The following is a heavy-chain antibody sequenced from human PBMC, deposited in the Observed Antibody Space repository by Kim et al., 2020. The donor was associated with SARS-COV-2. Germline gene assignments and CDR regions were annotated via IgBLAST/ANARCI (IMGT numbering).Heavy chain of an antibody. D-gene: IGHD2-2*01. J-gene: IGHJ4*02. CDR2: ITASSGST. Sequence: GGSLRLSCAASGLTFSSYAMSWVRQAPGKGLEWVSAITASSGSTYYADSVKGRFTISRDNSKNTLFLQMNSLRGEDTAIYYCAKSKYSTSWYYFDYWGQGTLVTVSS. CDR3: AKSKYSTSWYYFDY. V-gene: IGHV3-23*01. CDR1: GLTFSSYA.